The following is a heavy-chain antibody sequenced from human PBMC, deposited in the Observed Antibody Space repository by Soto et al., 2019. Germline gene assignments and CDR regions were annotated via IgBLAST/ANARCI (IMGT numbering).Heavy chain of an antibody. V-gene: IGHV2-5*02. CDR1: GFSLTTSGVG. Sequence: QITLNESGPTVVRPTETLTLTCRFSGFSLTTSGVGVGWIRQSPGKAPEWLALIYWDDDKRYSASLKSRLTITQVSPENYVVRTMSALAATDTATYDCAYEVLRTDFGFVTTTAIYVYFLGQGAPVAVSS. J-gene: IGHJ4*02. CDR3: AYEVLRTDFGFVTTTAIYVYF. CDR2: IYWDDDK. D-gene: IGHD3-3*01.